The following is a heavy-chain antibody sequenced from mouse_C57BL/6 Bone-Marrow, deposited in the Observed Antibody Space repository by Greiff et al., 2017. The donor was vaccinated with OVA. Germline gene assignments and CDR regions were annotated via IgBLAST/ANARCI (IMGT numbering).Heavy chain of an antibody. V-gene: IGHV1-80*01. Sequence: QVQLQQPGAELVKPGASVKISCKASGYAFSSYWMNWVKQRPGKGLEWIGQIYPGDGDTNYNGKFKGKATLTADKSSSTAYMQLSSLTSEDSAVYFCARESYYGSSYRYFDVWGTGTTVTVSS. J-gene: IGHJ1*03. CDR1: GYAFSSYW. D-gene: IGHD1-1*01. CDR3: ARESYYGSSYRYFDV. CDR2: IYPGDGDT.